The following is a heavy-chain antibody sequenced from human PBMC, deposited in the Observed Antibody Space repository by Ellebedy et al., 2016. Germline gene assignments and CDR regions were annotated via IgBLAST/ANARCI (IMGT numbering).Heavy chain of an antibody. CDR2: INHSGST. D-gene: IGHD3-16*01. Sequence: SETLSLXXAVYGGSFSGYYWSWIRQPPGKGLEWIGEINHSGSTNYNPSLKSRVTISVDTSKNQFSLKLSSVTAADTAVYYCARGRVSFGHWGQGTLVTVSS. J-gene: IGHJ1*01. V-gene: IGHV4-34*01. CDR1: GGSFSGYY. CDR3: ARGRVSFGH.